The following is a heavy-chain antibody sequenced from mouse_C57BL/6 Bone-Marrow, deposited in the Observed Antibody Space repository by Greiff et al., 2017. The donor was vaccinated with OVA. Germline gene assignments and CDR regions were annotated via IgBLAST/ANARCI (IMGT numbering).Heavy chain of an antibody. CDR2: IRTKAHGYTT. V-gene: IGHV7-3*01. J-gene: IGHJ4*01. CDR3: ARCGLLRDAMDY. D-gene: IGHD1-1*01. CDR1: GFTFTDYY. Sequence: EVQLVESGGGLVQPGGSLSLSCAASGFTFTDYYMSWVSQPPGQALEWLGFIRTKAHGYTTEYRAYVKGRFTISRDNSQSILELQMNALRAEDSATYYCARCGLLRDAMDYWGQGTSVTVSS.